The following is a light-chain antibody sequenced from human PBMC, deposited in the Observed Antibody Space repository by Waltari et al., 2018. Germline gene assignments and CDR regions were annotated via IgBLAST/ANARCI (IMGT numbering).Light chain of an antibody. CDR3: QHYLRLPVT. V-gene: IGKV3-20*01. Sequence: EIVLTQSPGTLSLSPGESATLSCRTSQSFTRALAWYQQKPGQAPRLLRATGIPDRFSGSGSGTDFSLTISSLEPEDFAVYYCQHYLRLPVTFGQGTKVEVK. CDR1: QSFTRA. J-gene: IGKJ1*01.